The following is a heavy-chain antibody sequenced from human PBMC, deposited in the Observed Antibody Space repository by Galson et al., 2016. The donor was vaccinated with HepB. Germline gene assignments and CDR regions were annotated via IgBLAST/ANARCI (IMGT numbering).Heavy chain of an antibody. V-gene: IGHV4-34*01. CDR1: GGSFSGYY. CDR2: INHSGST. Sequence: ETLSLTCAIYGGSFSGYYWSWTRQPPGKGLEWIGEINHSGSTIYNPSLKSRVTISVDTSKNQFSLKLSSVTAADSAVYYCARELGYCSGGNCYGGTFNYWGQGTLVTVSS. D-gene: IGHD2-15*01. J-gene: IGHJ4*02. CDR3: ARELGYCSGGNCYGGTFNY.